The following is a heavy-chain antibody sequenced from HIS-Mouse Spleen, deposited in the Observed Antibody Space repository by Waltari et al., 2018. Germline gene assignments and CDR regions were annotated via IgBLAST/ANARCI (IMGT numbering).Heavy chain of an antibody. D-gene: IGHD6-19*01. Sequence: QGQLVESGGGVVQPGRSLRLSCAASGVTFSSYGMHWVRQAPGKGLGWVAVILYDGSNKYYADSVKGRFTISRDNSKNTLYLQMNSLRAEDTAVYYCAKASSGWLDYWGQGTLVTVSS. CDR3: AKASSGWLDY. J-gene: IGHJ4*02. V-gene: IGHV3-30*18. CDR2: ILYDGSNK. CDR1: GVTFSSYG.